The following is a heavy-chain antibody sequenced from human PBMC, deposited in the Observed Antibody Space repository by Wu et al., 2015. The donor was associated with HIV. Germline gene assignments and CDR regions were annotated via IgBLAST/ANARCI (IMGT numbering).Heavy chain of an antibody. CDR1: GGTFSGYA. CDR2: IIPIFGTT. Sequence: QVQLVQSGAEVKKPGSSVNVSCQAFGGTFSGYAVNWVRQAPGQGLEWMGGIIPIFGTTNYAQKFRGRVTITTDKSTNTAYMELTGLRSADTAVYYCVGGILVRGPERWFDPWGQGTLVTVSS. J-gene: IGHJ5*02. V-gene: IGHV1-69*05. CDR3: VGGILVRGPERWFDP. D-gene: IGHD1-1*01.